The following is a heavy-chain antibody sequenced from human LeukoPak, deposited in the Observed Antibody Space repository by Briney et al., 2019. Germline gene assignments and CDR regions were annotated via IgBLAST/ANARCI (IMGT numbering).Heavy chain of an antibody. D-gene: IGHD2-2*01. CDR1: GYTFTGYY. J-gene: IGHJ5*02. CDR2: VNPNNGVP. V-gene: IGHV1-2*06. Sequence: SSVKVSCKASGYTFTGYYMHWVRQAPGQGLEWMGRVNPNNGVPNYAQKFQGRVTMTRDTAISTFYMELSSLRSDDTAVYFCAREVGYSSSYYGRFDPWGQGTLVIVSS. CDR3: AREVGYSSSYYGRFDP.